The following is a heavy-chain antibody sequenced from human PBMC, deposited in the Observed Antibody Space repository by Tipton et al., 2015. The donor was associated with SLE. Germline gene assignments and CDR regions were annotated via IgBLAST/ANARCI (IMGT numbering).Heavy chain of an antibody. CDR3: ARATHPDGSHAAFDY. V-gene: IGHV3-30*04. J-gene: IGHJ4*02. CDR2: ISYDGSNK. D-gene: IGHD1-26*01. CDR1: GFTFSSYA. Sequence: SLRLSCAASGFTFSSYAMHWVRQAPGKGLEWVAVISYDGSNKYYADSVKGRFTISRDNSKNTLYLQMNSLRAEDTAVYSCARATHPDGSHAAFDYWGQGTLVTVSS.